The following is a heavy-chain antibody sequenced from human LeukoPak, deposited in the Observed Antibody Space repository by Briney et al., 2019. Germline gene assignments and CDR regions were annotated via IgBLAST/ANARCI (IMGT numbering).Heavy chain of an antibody. J-gene: IGHJ4*02. CDR1: GFTFSSYW. CDR3: AKAPLIVVVITTAGPYFDY. CDR2: INNDGRST. V-gene: IGHV3-74*01. Sequence: GGSLRLSCAASGFTFSSYWMHWVRQAAGKGLVWVSRINNDGRSTTHADSVKGRFTISRDNAKNTLYLQMNSLRAEDTAVYYCAKAPLIVVVITTAGPYFDYWGQGTLVTVSS. D-gene: IGHD3-22*01.